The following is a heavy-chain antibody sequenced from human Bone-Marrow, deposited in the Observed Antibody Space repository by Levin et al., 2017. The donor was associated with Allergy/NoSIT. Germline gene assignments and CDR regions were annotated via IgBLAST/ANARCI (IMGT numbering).Heavy chain of an antibody. CDR2: IYYSGST. D-gene: IGHD5-24*01. J-gene: IGHJ4*02. Sequence: ASQTLSLTCTVSGGSISSGGYHWSWIRQHAGKGLEWIGYIYYSGSTYYNPSLKGRAMISLDTSKNQFSLKVTSATAADAAVYYCAREDGSTFDSWGQGTLVTVSS. V-gene: IGHV4-31*03. CDR3: AREDGSTFDS. CDR1: GGSISSGGYH.